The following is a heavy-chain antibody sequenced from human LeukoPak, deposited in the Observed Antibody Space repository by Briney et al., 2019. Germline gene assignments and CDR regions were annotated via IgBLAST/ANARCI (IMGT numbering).Heavy chain of an antibody. Sequence: PSETLSLTCTVSGGSISSYYWSWIRQPAGKGLEWIGRIYTSGSTYYNPSLKSRVTISVDTSKNQFSLKLSSVTAADTAVYYCASERSTTVTTDYWGQGTLVTVSS. D-gene: IGHD4-17*01. CDR1: GGSISSYY. V-gene: IGHV4-4*07. J-gene: IGHJ4*02. CDR3: ASERSTTVTTDY. CDR2: IYTSGST.